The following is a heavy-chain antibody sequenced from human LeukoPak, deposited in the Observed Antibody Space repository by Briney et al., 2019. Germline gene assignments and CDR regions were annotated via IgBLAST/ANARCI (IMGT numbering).Heavy chain of an antibody. CDR2: MYYSGST. CDR1: SGSISSTSYY. V-gene: IGHV4-39*07. CDR3: AREMRSPRGGFDY. J-gene: IGHJ4*02. D-gene: IGHD3-10*01. Sequence: SETLSLTCTVSSGSISSTSYYWGWIRQPPGMVLEWIGSMYYSGSTYYNPSLKSRLTISADTSNSQFSLKLPSVTAADTAVYYCAREMRSPRGGFDYWDQGTLVTVSS.